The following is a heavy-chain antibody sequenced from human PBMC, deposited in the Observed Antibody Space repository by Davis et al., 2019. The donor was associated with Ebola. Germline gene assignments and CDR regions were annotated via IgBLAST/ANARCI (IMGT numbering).Heavy chain of an antibody. CDR2: IIPILGIA. V-gene: IGHV1-69*04. CDR1: GGTFSSYA. CDR3: ARDRVSDYSNSAFDY. Sequence: SVKVSCKASGGTFSSYAISWVRQAPGQGLEWMGRIIPILGIANYAQKFQGRVTITADKSTSTAYMELSSLRSEDTAVYYCARDRVSDYSNSAFDYWGQGTLVTVSS. J-gene: IGHJ4*02. D-gene: IGHD4-11*01.